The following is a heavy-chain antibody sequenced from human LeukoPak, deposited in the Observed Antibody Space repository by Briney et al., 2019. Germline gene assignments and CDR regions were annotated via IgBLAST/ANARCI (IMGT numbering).Heavy chain of an antibody. D-gene: IGHD4-17*01. CDR3: ARAEGDYLNYYGMDV. CDR2: ISSSNSYI. Sequence: GGSLRLSCAASGFTFSSYSMNWVRQAPGKGLEWVSSISSSNSYINYADSVKGRFTISRDNAKNSLYLQMNSLRAEDTAVYYCARAEGDYLNYYGMDVGGQGTTVTVSS. J-gene: IGHJ6*02. CDR1: GFTFSSYS. V-gene: IGHV3-21*01.